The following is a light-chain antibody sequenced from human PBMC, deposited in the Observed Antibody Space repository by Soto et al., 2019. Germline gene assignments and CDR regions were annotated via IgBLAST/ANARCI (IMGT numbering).Light chain of an antibody. CDR1: QGVSNNY. CDR3: QQYGTSKT. Sequence: EIVWRRSPGTLSLTPGERATLSCSASQGVSNNYLAWYKQKPGQAPRPLIYGASSRATGIPDRFSGSGSGTDFTLTIRRLEPEDFAVDSCQQYGTSKTSGPGTKLDI. J-gene: IGKJ1*01. V-gene: IGKV3-20*01. CDR2: GAS.